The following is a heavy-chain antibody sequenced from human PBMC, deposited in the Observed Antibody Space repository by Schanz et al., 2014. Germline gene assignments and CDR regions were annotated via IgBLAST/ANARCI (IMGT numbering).Heavy chain of an antibody. V-gene: IGHV1-8*01. J-gene: IGHJ4*02. Sequence: QLQLVQSGAEVKKPGTSVKVSCKTSGYTFTSYDINWVRQAPGQGLEWLGWMNPNSGNPGFAQKFRGRVTMTRNTSMSTAYIELHILTSEDTAVYYCARGRTFDYWGQGTLVTVSS. CDR3: ARGRTFDY. CDR1: GYTFTSYD. CDR2: MNPNSGNP.